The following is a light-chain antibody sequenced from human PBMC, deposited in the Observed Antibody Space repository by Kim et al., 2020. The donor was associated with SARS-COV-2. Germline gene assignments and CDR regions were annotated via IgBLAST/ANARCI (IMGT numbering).Light chain of an antibody. CDR3: QSYDSSLWV. CDR1: SSNIGAGYD. Sequence: QSVLTQPPSVSGAPGQRVTISCTGSSSNIGAGYDVHWYQQLPGTAPKLLIYGNSNRPSGVPDRFSGSKSGTSASLAITGLQAGDEADYYCQSYDSSLWVFGGGTQLTVL. CDR2: GNS. V-gene: IGLV1-40*01. J-gene: IGLJ3*02.